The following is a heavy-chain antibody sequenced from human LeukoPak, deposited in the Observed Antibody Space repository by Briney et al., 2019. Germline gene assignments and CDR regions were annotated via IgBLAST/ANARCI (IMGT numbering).Heavy chain of an antibody. J-gene: IGHJ4*02. CDR1: GGSISISSYY. D-gene: IGHD2-8*01. CDR3: ASLGGYCTNGVCFNAY. Sequence: SETLSLTCTVSGGSISISSYYWGWIRQPPGEGLEWIGSSYYSGIIYYNPSLKSRVTMSVSTSKNQFSLTLSSVTAAATAVYYCASLGGYCTNGVCFNAYGGQGSLVTVSS. CDR2: SYYSGII. V-gene: IGHV4-39*01.